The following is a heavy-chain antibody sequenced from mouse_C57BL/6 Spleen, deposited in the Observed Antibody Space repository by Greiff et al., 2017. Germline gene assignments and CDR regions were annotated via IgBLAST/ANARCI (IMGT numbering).Heavy chain of an antibody. J-gene: IGHJ4*01. CDR1: GYTFTDYY. Sequence: EVQLQQSGPELVKPGASVKISCKASGYTFTDYYMNWVKQRPGKSLEWIGDINPNNGGTSYNQKFKGKATLTVDKSSSTAYMELRSLTSEDAAVYYCASPYYGNPYAMDYWGQGTSVTVSS. V-gene: IGHV1-26*01. CDR2: INPNNGGT. D-gene: IGHD2-10*01. CDR3: ASPYYGNPYAMDY.